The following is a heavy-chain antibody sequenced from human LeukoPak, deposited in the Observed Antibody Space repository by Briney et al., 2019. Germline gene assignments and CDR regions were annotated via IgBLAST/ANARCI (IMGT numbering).Heavy chain of an antibody. CDR2: IWYDGSNK. D-gene: IGHD2-2*01. Sequence: SGGSLRLPCAASGFTFSSYGMHWVRQAPGKGLEWVAVIWYDGSNKYYADSVKGRFTISRDNSKNTLYLQMNSLRAEDTAVYYCAREHPVPYYFDYWGQGTLVTVSS. CDR3: AREHPVPYYFDY. CDR1: GFTFSSYG. V-gene: IGHV3-33*01. J-gene: IGHJ4*02.